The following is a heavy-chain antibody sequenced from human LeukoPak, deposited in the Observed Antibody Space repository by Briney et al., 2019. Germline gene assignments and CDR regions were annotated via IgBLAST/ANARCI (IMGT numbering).Heavy chain of an antibody. Sequence: GASVKVSCKASGYNLVGYYIHWVRQAPGQGLEWMGRINPNSGGTNYAQKFQDKVTMTKDTSISTAYMDLSRLTSDDTAVNYCASLTIGWYSSDYFQQWGQGTLVTVSS. CDR1: GYNLVGYY. CDR3: ASLTIGWYSSDYFQQ. J-gene: IGHJ1*01. V-gene: IGHV1-2*06. D-gene: IGHD6-19*01. CDR2: INPNSGGT.